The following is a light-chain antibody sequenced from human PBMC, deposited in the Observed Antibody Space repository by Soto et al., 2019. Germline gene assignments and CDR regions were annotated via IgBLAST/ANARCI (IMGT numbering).Light chain of an antibody. CDR3: QQYGRSPWT. V-gene: IGKV3-20*01. Sequence: MVCVPSPGTLSLSPGTGATLSCRASQSVRNSYLAWYQQKPGQAPRLLIYGASSRATGIPDRFSGSGSGADFTLTISRLEPEDFAVYYCQQYGRSPWTFGQGTKVDIK. CDR2: GAS. CDR1: QSVRNSY. J-gene: IGKJ1*01.